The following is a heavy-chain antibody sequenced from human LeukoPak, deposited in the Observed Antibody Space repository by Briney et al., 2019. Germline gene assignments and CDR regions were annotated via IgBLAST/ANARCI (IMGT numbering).Heavy chain of an antibody. CDR3: AKDSQWLVQTVYYYMDV. CDR2: IRYDGSNK. V-gene: IGHV3-30*02. D-gene: IGHD6-19*01. CDR1: GFTFSSYG. J-gene: IGHJ6*03. Sequence: XRSLRLSCAASGFTFSSYGMHWVRQAPGKGLEWVAFIRYDGSNKYYADSVKGRFTISRDNSKNTLYLQMNSLRAEDTAVYYCAKDSQWLVQTVYYYMDVWGKGTTVTISS.